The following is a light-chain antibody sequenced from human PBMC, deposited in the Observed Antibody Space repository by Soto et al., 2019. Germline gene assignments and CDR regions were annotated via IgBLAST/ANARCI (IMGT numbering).Light chain of an antibody. CDR1: QSVSNSY. CDR2: GAS. Sequence: EIVLTQSPGTLSLSPGERATLSCRASQSVSNSYLAWYQQKPGQAPRLLIYGASSRATGIPDRFSGSGSGTDFALTISRLEPEDFAVYHCQQYGGSPWTFGQGTKVE. J-gene: IGKJ1*01. V-gene: IGKV3-20*01. CDR3: QQYGGSPWT.